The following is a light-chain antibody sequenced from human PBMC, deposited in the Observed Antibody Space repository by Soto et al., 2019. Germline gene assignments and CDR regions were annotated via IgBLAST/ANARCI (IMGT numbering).Light chain of an antibody. J-gene: IGKJ4*01. Sequence: ETVMTQSPATLSVSPGEGATLSCRASQSVSSNLAWYQQKPGQAPRLLIYGASTRATGVPARFSGSGSGTEFTLTISSLQPEDFAVYYCQQYSDWPLSFGGGTKVDIK. CDR2: GAS. V-gene: IGKV3-15*01. CDR1: QSVSSN. CDR3: QQYSDWPLS.